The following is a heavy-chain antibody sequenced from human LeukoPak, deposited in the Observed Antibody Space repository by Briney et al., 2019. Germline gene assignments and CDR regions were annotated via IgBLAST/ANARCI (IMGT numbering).Heavy chain of an antibody. V-gene: IGHV4-34*01. Sequence: PSETLSLTCAVYGGSFSGYYWSWIRQPPGKGLEWIGEINHSGSTNYNPSLKSRVTISVDTSKNQFSLKLSSVTAADTAVYYCARHPGLRLIDYWGRGTLVTVSS. CDR3: ARHPGLRLIDY. CDR1: GGSFSGYY. CDR2: INHSGST. J-gene: IGHJ4*02. D-gene: IGHD4-17*01.